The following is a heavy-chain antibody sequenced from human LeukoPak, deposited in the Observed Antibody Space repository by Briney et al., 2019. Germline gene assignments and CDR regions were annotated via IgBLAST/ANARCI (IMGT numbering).Heavy chain of an antibody. D-gene: IGHD5-18*01. J-gene: IGHJ4*02. V-gene: IGHV3-23*01. CDR3: ARQGGYSYGFDY. CDR2: ISGSGGNT. CDR1: GFTFSDYY. Sequence: GGSLRLSCAASGFTFSDYYMSWVRQAPGKGLEWVSAISGSGGNTYYADSVKGRFTISRDISKNTLYLQMNSLRAEDTAVYYCARQGGYSYGFDYWGQGTLVTVSS.